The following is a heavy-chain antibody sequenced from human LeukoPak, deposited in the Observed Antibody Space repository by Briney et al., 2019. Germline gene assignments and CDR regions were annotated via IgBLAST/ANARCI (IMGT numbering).Heavy chain of an antibody. V-gene: IGHV4-34*01. Sequence: SETLSLTCAVYGASFSDDYWNWIRQPPGKGLEWLGEMNHRGTHEYNPSLKSRVTMSVDTSKNEFSLRLTSVTAADTAVYYCARTIVGPGTSYFDQWGQGALVTVSS. CDR3: ARTIVGPGTSYFDQ. J-gene: IGHJ4*02. D-gene: IGHD2-21*01. CDR2: MNHRGTH. CDR1: GASFSDDY.